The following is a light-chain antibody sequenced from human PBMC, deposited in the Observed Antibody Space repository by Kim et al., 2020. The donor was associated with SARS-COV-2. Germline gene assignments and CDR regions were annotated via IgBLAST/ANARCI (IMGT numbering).Light chain of an antibody. CDR3: QQYCSSPYT. CDR1: QSVLYSSNNKNY. CDR2: WAS. V-gene: IGKV4-1*01. Sequence: DIVMTPSPDSLAVSLGERATINCKSSQSVLYSSNNKNYLAWYQQKPGQPPKLLIYWASTRESGVPDRFSGSGSGTDFTLAISSLQAEDVAVYYCQQYCSSPYTFGQGTKLEI. J-gene: IGKJ2*01.